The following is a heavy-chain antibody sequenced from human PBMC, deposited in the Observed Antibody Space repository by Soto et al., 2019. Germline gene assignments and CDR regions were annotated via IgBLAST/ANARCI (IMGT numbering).Heavy chain of an antibody. V-gene: IGHV1-69*01. J-gene: IGHJ6*02. D-gene: IGHD4-17*01. Sequence: QVQLVQSGAEVKKPGSSVKVSCKASGGTFSSYAISWVRQAPGQGLEWMGGIIPIFGTANYAQKFQGRGTITADEYKTTAYMELSILRSDDTAVYYCARAAIFDYRRNRPAVYGMEVWGQGTTVTVSS. CDR1: GGTFSSYA. CDR2: IIPIFGTA. CDR3: ARAAIFDYRRNRPAVYGMEV.